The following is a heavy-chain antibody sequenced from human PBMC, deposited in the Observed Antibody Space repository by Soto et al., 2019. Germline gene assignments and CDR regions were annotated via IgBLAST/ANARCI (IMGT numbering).Heavy chain of an antibody. Sequence: QVQLVESGGGLVQPGRSLRLSCVVSGFTFSNYGMHWVRQAPGKGLEWVADIWYDGTGQRYAGSVQGRFTISRDNSKNTLYLQINSLRVEDTAVYYCSGCSGGACHQNYGMDVWGQGTTVTVSS. D-gene: IGHD2-15*01. CDR1: GFTFSNYG. V-gene: IGHV3-33*03. CDR2: IWYDGTGQ. J-gene: IGHJ6*02. CDR3: SGCSGGACHQNYGMDV.